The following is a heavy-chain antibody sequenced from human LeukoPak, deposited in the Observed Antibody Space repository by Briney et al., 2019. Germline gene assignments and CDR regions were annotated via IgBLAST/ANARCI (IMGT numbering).Heavy chain of an antibody. CDR1: GGSISSYY. Sequence: PSETLSPTCTVSGGSISSYYWNWIRQPPGKGLEWIGSISYSGSTNYNPSLESRVTISVDTSKNQISLKVSSVTAADTTVYYCARAPERWYSYGSYTYYYMDVWGKGTTVTVSS. J-gene: IGHJ6*03. CDR3: ARAPERWYSYGSYTYYYMDV. D-gene: IGHD5-18*01. V-gene: IGHV4-59*01. CDR2: ISYSGST.